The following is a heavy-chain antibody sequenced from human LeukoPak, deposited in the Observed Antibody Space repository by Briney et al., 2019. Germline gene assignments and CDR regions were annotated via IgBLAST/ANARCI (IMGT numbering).Heavy chain of an antibody. CDR1: GGSMNTYY. J-gene: IGHJ3*02. D-gene: IGHD3-16*01. V-gene: IGHV4-59*01. Sequence: SETLSLTCTVSGGSMNTYYWTWIRQPPGKGLEWIGYIYHSGSTKYNPSLKSRVTISVDTSKNQFSLNLRSVTAADTAVYYCARDRADGVAAFDIWGQGTMVTVSS. CDR3: ARDRADGVAAFDI. CDR2: IYHSGST.